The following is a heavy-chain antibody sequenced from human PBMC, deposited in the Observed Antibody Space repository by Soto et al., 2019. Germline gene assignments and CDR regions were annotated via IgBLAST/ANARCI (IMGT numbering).Heavy chain of an antibody. J-gene: IGHJ6*02. CDR3: ARDLVLYGLDV. CDR2: IIPNFGTP. D-gene: IGHD6-13*01. CDR1: GGTFGSYT. V-gene: IGHV1-69*06. Sequence: QVQLVQSGAEVKKPGSSVKVSCKASGGTFGSYTISWVRRAPGQGLEWMGGIIPNFGTPNYAQKFQGRVTIIADNSTSTAYMELSGLKSEDTAVYYCARDLVLYGLDVWGQGTTVTVSS.